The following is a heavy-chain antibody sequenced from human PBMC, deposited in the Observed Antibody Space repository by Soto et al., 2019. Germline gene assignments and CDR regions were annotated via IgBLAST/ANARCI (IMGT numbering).Heavy chain of an antibody. CDR2: IYSSGST. Sequence: KSSETLSLTCTVSGGPISPYYWSWIRQPAGKGLEWIGRIYSSGSTNYNPPLKSRVSMSLDTARNQISLKVKSVTAADTAVYHCAREGGYFDSSGSGVYHYYGVDVWGRGTTVTVSS. V-gene: IGHV4-4*07. CDR1: GGPISPYY. D-gene: IGHD3-22*01. CDR3: AREGGYFDSSGSGVYHYYGVDV. J-gene: IGHJ6*02.